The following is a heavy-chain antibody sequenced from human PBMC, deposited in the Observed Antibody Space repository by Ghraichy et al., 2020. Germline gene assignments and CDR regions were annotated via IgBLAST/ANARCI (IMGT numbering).Heavy chain of an antibody. CDR1: GGTFSSYA. Sequence: SVKVSCKASGGTFSSYAISWVRQAPGQGLEWMGGIIPIFGTANYAQKFQGRVTITAGESTSTAYMELSSLRSEDTAVYYCARVETSGSYRDYYYYGMDVWGQGTTVTVSS. CDR2: IIPIFGTA. V-gene: IGHV1-69*13. J-gene: IGHJ6*02. CDR3: ARVETSGSYRDYYYYGMDV. D-gene: IGHD1-26*01.